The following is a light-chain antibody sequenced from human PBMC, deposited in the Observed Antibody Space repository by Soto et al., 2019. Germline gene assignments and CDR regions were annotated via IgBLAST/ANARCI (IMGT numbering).Light chain of an antibody. V-gene: IGKV3-15*01. CDR2: GAS. J-gene: IGKJ4*01. CDR3: QQNKDWLT. Sequence: EVVLTQSPGTLSLSPGERATLSCRASQSVSSSQLTWFQQKPGQAPRLLIYGASTRASGIPDRFSGSGFGTVFTLTISRLQSEDFAVYYCQQNKDWLTFGGGTKVDIK. CDR1: QSVSSS.